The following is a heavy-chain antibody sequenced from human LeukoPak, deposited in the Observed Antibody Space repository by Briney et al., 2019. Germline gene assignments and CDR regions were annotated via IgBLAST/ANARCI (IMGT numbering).Heavy chain of an antibody. Sequence: GEALKISCKGSGYSFTSYWITWVRQMPGKGLEWMGKIDLSDSYTNYSPSLQGHVTISADKSISTAYLQWSSLKASDTAMYYCARIPLDSSGYYYAGDSFDIWGQGTMVTVSS. V-gene: IGHV5-10-1*01. CDR1: GYSFTSYW. J-gene: IGHJ3*02. CDR3: ARIPLDSSGYYYAGDSFDI. CDR2: IDLSDSYT. D-gene: IGHD3-22*01.